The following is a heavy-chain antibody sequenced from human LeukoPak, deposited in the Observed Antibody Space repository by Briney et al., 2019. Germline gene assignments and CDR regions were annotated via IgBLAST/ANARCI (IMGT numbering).Heavy chain of an antibody. V-gene: IGHV3-23*01. D-gene: IGHD6-19*01. J-gene: IGHJ5*02. CDR1: GFTFSSYA. CDR2: ISGSGGST. CDR3: AKDRQGSSGWYVNWFDP. Sequence: GGSLRLSCAASGFTFSSYAMSWVRQAPGKGLEWVSAISGSGGSTYYADSVKGRFTISRDNSKNTLYLQMNSLRAEDTAVYYCAKDRQGSSGWYVNWFDPWGQGTLVTVSS.